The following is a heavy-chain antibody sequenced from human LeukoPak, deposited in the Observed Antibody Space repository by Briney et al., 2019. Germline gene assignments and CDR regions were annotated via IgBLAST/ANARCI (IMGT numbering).Heavy chain of an antibody. CDR3: ARDKVPGDY. J-gene: IGHJ4*02. Sequence: SETLSLTCTVSGGSISGYYWNWIRQPPGKGLEWIGYIYYSGTTDYNPSLKSRVTISVDASKNQFSLKLSSVTAADTAAYYCARDKVPGDYWGRGTLVTVSS. D-gene: IGHD1-1*01. CDR2: IYYSGTT. V-gene: IGHV4-59*01. CDR1: GGSISGYY.